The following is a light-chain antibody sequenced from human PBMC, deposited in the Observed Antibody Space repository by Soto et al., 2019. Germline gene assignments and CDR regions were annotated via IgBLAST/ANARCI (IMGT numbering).Light chain of an antibody. Sequence: IVLTHSPATMSLSPGERATLSCRASQSVSSYLAWYQQKPGQPPRLLIYDASNRATGIPARFSGSGSGTDFTLTISSLEPEDFAVYYCQQRSNWPPSTFGQGTRLEIK. V-gene: IGKV3-11*01. CDR3: QQRSNWPPST. CDR1: QSVSSY. CDR2: DAS. J-gene: IGKJ5*01.